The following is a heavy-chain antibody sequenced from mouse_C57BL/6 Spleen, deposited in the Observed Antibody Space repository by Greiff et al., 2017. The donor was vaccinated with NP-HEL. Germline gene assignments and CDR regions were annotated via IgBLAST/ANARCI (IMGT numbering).Heavy chain of an antibody. D-gene: IGHD2-4*01. Sequence: VQLQQPGAELVKPGASVKMSCKASGYTFTSYWITWVKQRPGQGLEWIGDIYPGSGSTNYNEKFKSKATLTVNTSSSTAYMQLSSLTSEDSAVYYCAREWTDYYYFDYWGQGTTLTVSS. J-gene: IGHJ2*01. CDR1: GYTFTSYW. CDR2: IYPGSGST. CDR3: AREWTDYYYFDY. V-gene: IGHV1-55*01.